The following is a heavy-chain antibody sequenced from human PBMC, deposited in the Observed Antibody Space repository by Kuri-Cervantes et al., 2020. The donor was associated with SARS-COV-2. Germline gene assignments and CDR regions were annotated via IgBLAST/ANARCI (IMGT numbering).Heavy chain of an antibody. Sequence: ASAGSIFSSCSRNWVRQPPGKGLKWVAFIRYDGSNKYYADSVKGRFTISRDNSKNSLYQQMNSLRTEYTALYYCAKDKYTFFAVVSSSYYGIDVWGQGTTVTVSS. D-gene: IGHD3-3*01. CDR1: GSIFSSCS. CDR2: IRYDGSNK. V-gene: IGHV3-30*02. J-gene: IGHJ6*02. CDR3: AKDKYTFFAVVSSSYYGIDV.